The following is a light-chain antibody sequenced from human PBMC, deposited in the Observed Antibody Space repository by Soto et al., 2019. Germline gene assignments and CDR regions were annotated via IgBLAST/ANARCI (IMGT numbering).Light chain of an antibody. CDR1: QDINIF. CDR3: QRFDNLPIT. CDR2: DAS. V-gene: IGKV1-33*01. Sequence: DIQITQSPSSLSASIGDSVTICCQASQDINIFLYWYQQKPGTPPKLLIYDASNLQTGVPSRFTASGSGTRVSFTITSQQPEDISTYFCQRFDNLPITFGGGTKVEIK. J-gene: IGKJ4*02.